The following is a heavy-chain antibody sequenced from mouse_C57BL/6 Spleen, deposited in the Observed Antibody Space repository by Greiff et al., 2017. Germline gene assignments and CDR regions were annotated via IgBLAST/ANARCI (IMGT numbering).Heavy chain of an antibody. D-gene: IGHD2-10*01. CDR1: GFTFSDYY. Sequence: EVKLMESEGGLVQPGSSMKLSCTASGFTFSDYYMAWVRQVPEKGLEWVANINYDGSSTYYLDSLKSRFIISRDNEKNILYLQMISLKSEDTATYYCARESLLNYFDYWGQGTTLTVSS. CDR3: ARESLLNYFDY. CDR2: INYDGSST. J-gene: IGHJ2*01. V-gene: IGHV5-16*01.